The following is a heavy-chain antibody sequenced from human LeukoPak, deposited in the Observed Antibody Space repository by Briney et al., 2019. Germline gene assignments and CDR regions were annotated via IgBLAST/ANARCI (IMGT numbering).Heavy chain of an antibody. CDR1: GFTFSSYW. CDR2: IKQDGSEK. J-gene: IGHJ4*02. CDR3: ASYNWNYPLDDY. Sequence: PGGSLRLSCAASGFTFSSYWMSWVRQAPGKGLEWVANIKQDGSEKYYVDSVRGRFTISRDNAKNSLYLQMNSLRAEDTAVYYCASYNWNYPLDDYWGQGTLVTVSS. D-gene: IGHD1-7*01. V-gene: IGHV3-7*01.